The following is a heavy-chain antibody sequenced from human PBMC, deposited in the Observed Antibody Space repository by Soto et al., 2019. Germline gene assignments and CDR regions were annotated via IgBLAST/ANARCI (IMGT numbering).Heavy chain of an antibody. CDR3: ARDRVESGYPEYFQL. CDR2: IYSGGST. D-gene: IGHD3-22*01. J-gene: IGHJ1*01. V-gene: IGHV3-53*01. CDR1: GFTVSSNY. Sequence: EVQLVESGGGLIQPGGSLRLSCAASGFTVSSNYMSWVRQAPGKGLEWVSVIYSGGSTYYADSAKGRFTISTDNSKNTLYLQMNSLRAEDTAVYYCARDRVESGYPEYFQLGGQGTLVTVSS.